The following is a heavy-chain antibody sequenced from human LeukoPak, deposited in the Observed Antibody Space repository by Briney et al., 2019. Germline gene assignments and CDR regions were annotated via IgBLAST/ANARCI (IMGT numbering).Heavy chain of an antibody. CDR1: GYTFTSYG. Sequence: GASVKVSCKASGYTFTSYGISWVRQAAGQGLEWMGWISAYNGNTNYAQKLQGRVTMTTDTSTSTAYMELRSLRSDDTAVYYCASYLRDATSLDYWGQGTLVTVSS. J-gene: IGHJ4*02. D-gene: IGHD2-15*01. CDR3: ASYLRDATSLDY. CDR2: ISAYNGNT. V-gene: IGHV1-18*01.